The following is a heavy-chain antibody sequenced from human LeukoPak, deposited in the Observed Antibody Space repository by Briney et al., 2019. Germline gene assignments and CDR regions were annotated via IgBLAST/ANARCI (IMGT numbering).Heavy chain of an antibody. CDR3: VREGPPQGRPWSGWYPFDF. Sequence: SGGSLRLSCAASGFTFSSYWMTWVRQAPGKGLEWVANIRGDGSERFYVGYLKGRFTISRDNAKNSLYLQMNSLRVDDTAVYYCVREGPPQGRPWSGWYPFDFWGLGILVTVSS. D-gene: IGHD3-3*01. CDR1: GFTFSSYW. CDR2: IRGDGSER. V-gene: IGHV3-7*01. J-gene: IGHJ4*02.